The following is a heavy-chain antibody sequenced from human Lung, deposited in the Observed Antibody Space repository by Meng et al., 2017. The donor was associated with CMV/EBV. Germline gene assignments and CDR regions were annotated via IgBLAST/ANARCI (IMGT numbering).Heavy chain of an antibody. CDR1: GFNFDYYG. Sequence: GGSXRLXXAASGFNFDYYGMHWVRQTPGKGLEWVAFIRHDGTNKFYGDSVKGRFTVSRDNSKNTVYLQMNSLRPEETAIYYCAKDLLLFGGANACFDCWGQGXLVTVSS. V-gene: IGHV3-30*02. CDR2: IRHDGTNK. D-gene: IGHD3-16*01. CDR3: AKDLLLFGGANACFDC. J-gene: IGHJ4*03.